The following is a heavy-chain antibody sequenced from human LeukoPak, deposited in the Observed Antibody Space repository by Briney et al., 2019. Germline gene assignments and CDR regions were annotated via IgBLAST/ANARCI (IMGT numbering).Heavy chain of an antibody. Sequence: GASVRVSCKASGYTFTSYDINWVRQATGQGLEWMGWMNPNSGNTGYAQKFQGRVTMTRNTSISTAYMELSSLRSEDTAVYYCARVSRGSSWYDPFFDYWGQGTLVTVSS. J-gene: IGHJ4*02. CDR1: GYTFTSYD. CDR2: MNPNSGNT. D-gene: IGHD6-13*01. CDR3: ARVSRGSSWYDPFFDY. V-gene: IGHV1-8*01.